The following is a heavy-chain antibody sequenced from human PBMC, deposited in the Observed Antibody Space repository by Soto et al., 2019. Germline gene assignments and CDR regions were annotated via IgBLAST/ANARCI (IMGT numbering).Heavy chain of an antibody. CDR2: SSATGAGT. V-gene: IGHV3-23*01. Sequence: EVQLLESGGGLVQPGGSLRLSCAASGFTFSSYGMTWVRQASGQGLEWVSFSSATGAGTYYADSVKGRFTISRDNSKDTLYLQMTSLSADDTAVYYCAKDRRAGGNYGFDSDFWGQGALVIVSS. CDR1: GFTFSSYG. D-gene: IGHD1-7*01. CDR3: AKDRRAGGNYGFDSDF. J-gene: IGHJ4*02.